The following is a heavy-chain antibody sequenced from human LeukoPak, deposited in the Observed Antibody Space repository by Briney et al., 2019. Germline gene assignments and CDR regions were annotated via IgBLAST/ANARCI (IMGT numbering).Heavy chain of an antibody. CDR3: ASRGEYSSSWYGMDV. CDR2: ISTGSSYI. V-gene: IGHV3-21*04. CDR1: GFTFSRYS. Sequence: PGGSLRLSCAASGFTFSRYSMNWVRQTPGKGLEWVSSISTGSSYIYYADSVKGRFIISRDNSKNTLYLQMNSLRAEDTAVYYCASRGEYSSSWYGMDVWGQGTTVTVSS. J-gene: IGHJ6*02. D-gene: IGHD6-13*01.